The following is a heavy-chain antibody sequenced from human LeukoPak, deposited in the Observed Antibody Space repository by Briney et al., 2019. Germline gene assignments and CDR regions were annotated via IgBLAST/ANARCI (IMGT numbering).Heavy chain of an antibody. CDR1: GGSISSGSYY. CDR3: ARGRSYCGGDCYEGTDAFDI. J-gene: IGHJ3*02. CDR2: IYTSGST. D-gene: IGHD2-21*02. Sequence: SETLSLTCTVSGGSISSGSYYWSWLRQPAGKGLEWIGRIYTSGSTNYNPSLKSRVTISVDTSKNQFSLKLSSVTAADTAVYYCARGRSYCGGDCYEGTDAFDIWGQGTMVTVSS. V-gene: IGHV4-61*02.